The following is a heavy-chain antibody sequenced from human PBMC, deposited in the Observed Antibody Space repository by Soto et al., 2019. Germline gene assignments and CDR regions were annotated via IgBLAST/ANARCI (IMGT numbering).Heavy chain of an antibody. CDR2: ISSGSDTI. CDR1: GFSFSTYE. CDR3: ARDRAAGGY. Sequence: GGSMRLSCAASGFSFSTYEMNWVRQAPGKGLEWVAYISSGSDTIHYADSVRGRFTVSRDNAKTSLYLQMNSLRVEDTALYYCARDRAAGGYWGQGTLVTVSS. V-gene: IGHV3-48*03. D-gene: IGHD6-13*01. J-gene: IGHJ4*02.